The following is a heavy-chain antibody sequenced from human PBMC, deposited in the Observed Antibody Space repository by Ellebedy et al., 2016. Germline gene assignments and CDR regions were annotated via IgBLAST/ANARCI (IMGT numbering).Heavy chain of an antibody. J-gene: IGHJ4*02. V-gene: IGHV1-18*01. CDR2: ISACNGNT. Sequence: ASVKVSXXASGYTFTSYGISWVRQAPGQGLEWMGWISACNGNTNYAQKLQGRVTMTTDTSTSTAYMELRSLRSDDTAVYYCARDSWFGELEDYWGQGTLVTVSS. CDR1: GYTFTSYG. D-gene: IGHD3-10*01. CDR3: ARDSWFGELEDY.